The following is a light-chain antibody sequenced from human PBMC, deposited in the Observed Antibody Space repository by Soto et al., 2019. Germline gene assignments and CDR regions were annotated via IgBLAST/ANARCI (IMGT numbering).Light chain of an antibody. V-gene: IGLV2-14*01. J-gene: IGLJ1*01. Sequence: QSALTQPASVSGSPGQSITISCTGTSSDVGGVNSVSWYQQHPGKAPKLVIYEVSDRPSGVSNRFSGSKSGITASLTISGLQAEDEADYYCSSFTSSTTYVFGTGTKLTVL. CDR2: EVS. CDR3: SSFTSSTTYV. CDR1: SSDVGGVNS.